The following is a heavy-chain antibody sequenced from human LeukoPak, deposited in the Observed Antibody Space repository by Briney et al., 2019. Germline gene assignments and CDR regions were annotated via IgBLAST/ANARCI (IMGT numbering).Heavy chain of an antibody. Sequence: GRSLRLSCAASGFILNDYGMHWVRQAPGKGLEWVADIWFDKNQHFADSVKGRFAISRDNSKNTVYLQINSLRAEDTAVYYCARDRHCINGVCHSPPGMDVWGQGTTVTVSS. CDR1: GFILNDYG. V-gene: IGHV3-33*01. J-gene: IGHJ6*02. CDR3: ARDRHCINGVCHSPPGMDV. CDR2: IWFDKNQ. D-gene: IGHD2-8*01.